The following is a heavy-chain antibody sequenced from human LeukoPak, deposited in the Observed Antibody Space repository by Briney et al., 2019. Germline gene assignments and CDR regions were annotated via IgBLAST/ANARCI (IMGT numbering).Heavy chain of an antibody. CDR3: ARDGRAVEYYDSSEGEDYYYGMDV. CDR1: GFTFSSYG. Sequence: PGRSLRLSCAASGFTFSSYGMHWVRQAPGKGLEWVAVIWYDGSNKYYADSVKGRFTISRDNSKNTLYLQMNSLRAEDTAVYYCARDGRAVEYYDSSEGEDYYYGMDVWGQGTTVTVSS. V-gene: IGHV3-33*01. CDR2: IWYDGSNK. J-gene: IGHJ6*02. D-gene: IGHD3-22*01.